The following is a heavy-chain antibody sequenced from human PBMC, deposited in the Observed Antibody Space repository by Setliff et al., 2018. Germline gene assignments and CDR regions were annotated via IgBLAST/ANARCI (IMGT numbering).Heavy chain of an antibody. V-gene: IGHV3-21*01. J-gene: IGHJ4*02. CDR1: GFTFNTYT. CDR3: ARSPGWIPWFDY. CDR2: ISNDATYI. Sequence: PGGSLRLSCAASGFTFNTYTMNWVRQAPGKGLEWVASISNDATYIYHADSVRGRFTISRGNAESSLYLQMNNLRAEDTAVYYCARSPGWIPWFDYWGQGILVTVSS. D-gene: IGHD5-18*01.